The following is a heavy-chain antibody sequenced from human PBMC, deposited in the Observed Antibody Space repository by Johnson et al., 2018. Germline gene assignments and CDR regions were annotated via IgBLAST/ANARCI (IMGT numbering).Heavy chain of an antibody. V-gene: IGHV3-30*18. CDR2: ISYDGSNK. Sequence: QVQLVESGGGVVQPGRSLRLSCAASGFTFSSYGMHWVRQAPGKGLEWVAVISYDGSNKYYADSVKGRFTISRDNSKNTLYLQMNSLRAEDTAVYYCAKASLGYCSSTSCPHDAFDIWGQGTMVTVSS. D-gene: IGHD2-2*01. CDR1: GFTFSSYG. CDR3: AKASLGYCSSTSCPHDAFDI. J-gene: IGHJ3*02.